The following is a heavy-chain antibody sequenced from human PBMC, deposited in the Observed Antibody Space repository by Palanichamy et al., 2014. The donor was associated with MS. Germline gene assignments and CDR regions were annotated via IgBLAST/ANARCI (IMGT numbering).Heavy chain of an antibody. CDR1: GYTFINYG. J-gene: IGHJ4*02. CDR3: ARGFNYVFHLDY. Sequence: QVQLVQSGAEVRKPGASVKVSCKASGYTFINYGIHWVRQAPGQGLEWMGWINAGNGDTIYSQKHQGRVTITRDTFVNTAYMDLSSLTSEDTAVYYCARGFNYVFHLDYWGQGTLGTASS. V-gene: IGHV1-3*01. CDR2: INAGNGDT. D-gene: IGHD5-18*01.